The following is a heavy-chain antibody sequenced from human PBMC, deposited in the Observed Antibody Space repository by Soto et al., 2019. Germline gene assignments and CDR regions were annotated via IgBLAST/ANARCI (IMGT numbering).Heavy chain of an antibody. Sequence: QVHLVQSGAELKMPGSSVKVSCKVSGGPFSSYTISWVRQVPGQGLEWMGEIIPLFGRTNYVQGFQGRVTISADESTNTAYMQLSSLRSEDTAVYYFVRDSIAAAGFDSWGQGTLVTVS. D-gene: IGHD6-13*01. CDR2: IIPLFGRT. CDR3: VRDSIAAAGFDS. J-gene: IGHJ4*02. CDR1: GGPFSSYT. V-gene: IGHV1-69*12.